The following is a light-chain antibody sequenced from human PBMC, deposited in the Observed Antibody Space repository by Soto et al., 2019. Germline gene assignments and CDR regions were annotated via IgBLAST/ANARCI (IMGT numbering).Light chain of an antibody. V-gene: IGLV2-14*03. CDR1: SSDVGGYNY. CDR3: SSFKSGNTYV. CDR2: DVS. J-gene: IGLJ1*01. Sequence: QSALTQPASVSGSPGQSITISCTGTSSDVGGYNYVSWYQHHPGKAPKLMIFDVSDRPSGVSNRFSGSKSGNAASLTISGLQAEDEADYYCSSFKSGNTYVFGTGTKLTVL.